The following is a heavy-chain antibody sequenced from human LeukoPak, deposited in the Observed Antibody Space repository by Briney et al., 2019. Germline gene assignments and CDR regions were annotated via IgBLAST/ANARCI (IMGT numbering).Heavy chain of an antibody. D-gene: IGHD2-2*01. CDR2: INLHNGDT. CDR3: ARGLPYCSSLRCYFTRQVRFDP. Sequence: ASVKVSCKASGYTFTSYDINWVRQATGQGLEWMGWINLHNGDTNYAQNFQGRVTMTSDTSISTAYTDLSSLTYDDTAVYYCARGLPYCSSLRCYFTRQVRFDPWGHGTLVTVSS. V-gene: IGHV1-8*01. J-gene: IGHJ5*02. CDR1: GYTFTSYD.